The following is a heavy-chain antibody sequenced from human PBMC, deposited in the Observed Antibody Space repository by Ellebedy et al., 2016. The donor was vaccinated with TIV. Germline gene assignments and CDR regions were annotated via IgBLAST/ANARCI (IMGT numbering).Heavy chain of an antibody. Sequence: PGGSLRLSCVASRLTFSTYGVHWGRQAPGKGLEWVALISYDGSNKYYADSVKGRFTISRDNSKNTVFLQMNSLRAEDTAMYYCAKGFECSRSSGNCYYYGLDVWGQGTSVTVS. J-gene: IGHJ6*02. CDR2: ISYDGSNK. CDR3: AKGFECSRSSGNCYYYGLDV. D-gene: IGHD2-2*01. CDR1: RLTFSTYG. V-gene: IGHV3-30*18.